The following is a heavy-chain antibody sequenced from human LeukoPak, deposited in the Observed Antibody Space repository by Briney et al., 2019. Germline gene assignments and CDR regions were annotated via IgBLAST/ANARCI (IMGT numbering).Heavy chain of an antibody. V-gene: IGHV6-1*01. Sequence: QTLSLTRAMSGDSVSSNSAAWNWVRQPPSRGLEWLGRTYYRSTWTNDYAVSVKRRITINPDTSKNQFSLQLNSVTPEDTAVYYCARGIVGVSRAFDIWGQRTMVTVSS. CDR1: GDSVSSNSAA. CDR2: TYYRSTWTN. D-gene: IGHD1-26*01. CDR3: ARGIVGVSRAFDI. J-gene: IGHJ3*02.